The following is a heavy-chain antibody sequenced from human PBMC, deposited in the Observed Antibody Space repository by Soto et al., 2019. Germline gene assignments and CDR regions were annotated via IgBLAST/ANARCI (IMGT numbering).Heavy chain of an antibody. CDR1: GFTFSSYA. CDR3: AKDHYYGDFPLYFDY. CDR2: ISGSGGST. J-gene: IGHJ4*02. V-gene: IGHV3-23*01. Sequence: GGSLRLSCAASGFTFSSYAMSWVRQAPGKGLEWVSAISGSGGSTYYADSVKGRFTISRDNSKNTLYLQMNSLRAEDTAVYYCAKDHYYGDFPLYFDYWGQGTLVTVSS. D-gene: IGHD4-17*01.